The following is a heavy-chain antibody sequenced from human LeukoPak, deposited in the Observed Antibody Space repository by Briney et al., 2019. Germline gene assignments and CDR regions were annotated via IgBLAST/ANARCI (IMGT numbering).Heavy chain of an antibody. Sequence: GGSLRLSCAASGFTFSNFDINWVRQAPGKGLEWVSYISSSGSPKYYADSVRGRFTISRDNAENSLYLQMNSLRAEDTAVYYCARDGNYGGNFGALDYWGQGTLVTVSS. D-gene: IGHD4-23*01. CDR1: GFTFSNFD. CDR2: ISSSGSPK. CDR3: ARDGNYGGNFGALDY. J-gene: IGHJ4*02. V-gene: IGHV3-48*03.